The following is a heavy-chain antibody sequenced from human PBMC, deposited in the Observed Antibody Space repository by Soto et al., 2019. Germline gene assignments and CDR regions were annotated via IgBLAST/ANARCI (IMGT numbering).Heavy chain of an antibody. CDR3: ARGGADVLLWFGEQNNWFDP. J-gene: IGHJ5*02. D-gene: IGHD3-10*01. CDR1: GGSFSGYY. CDR2: INHSGST. V-gene: IGHV4-34*01. Sequence: QVQLQQWGAGLLKPSETLSLTCAVYGGSFSGYYWSWIRQPPGKGLEWIGEINHSGSTNYNPSLKIRGTLSVNRPKHLSSLRPSPATGADTAVYYCARGGADVLLWFGEQNNWFDPWGQGTLVTVSS.